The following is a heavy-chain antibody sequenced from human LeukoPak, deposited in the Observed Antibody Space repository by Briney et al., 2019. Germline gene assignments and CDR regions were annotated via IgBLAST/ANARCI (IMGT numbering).Heavy chain of an antibody. J-gene: IGHJ4*02. CDR3: AKDALRITIFGVVSI. D-gene: IGHD3-3*01. CDR2: ISGSGGGT. Sequence: GGSLRLSCAASGFTFSSYAMTWVRQAPGKGLEWVSSISGSGGGTYYADSVKGRFTISRDNSKNTLYLQMNSLRAEDTAVYYCAKDALRITIFGVVSIWGQGTLVTVSS. CDR1: GFTFSSYA. V-gene: IGHV3-23*01.